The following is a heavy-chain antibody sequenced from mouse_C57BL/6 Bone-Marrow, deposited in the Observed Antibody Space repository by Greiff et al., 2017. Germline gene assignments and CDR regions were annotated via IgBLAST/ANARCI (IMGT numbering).Heavy chain of an antibody. V-gene: IGHV5-15*01. J-gene: IGHJ4*01. Sequence: EVQLVESGGGLVQPGGSLKLSCAASGFTFSDYGMAWVRQAPRKGPEWVAFISNLAYSIYYADTVTGRFTISRENAKNTLYLEMSSLRSEDTAMYYCARHRVLRTGYYAMDYWGQGTSVTVSS. D-gene: IGHD1-1*01. CDR3: ARHRVLRTGYYAMDY. CDR2: ISNLAYSI. CDR1: GFTFSDYG.